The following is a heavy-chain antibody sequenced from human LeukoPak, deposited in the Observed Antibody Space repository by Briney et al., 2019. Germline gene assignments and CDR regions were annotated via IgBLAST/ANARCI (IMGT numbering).Heavy chain of an antibody. V-gene: IGHV4-31*03. CDR3: ARERAIPSEYFDY. Sequence: SQTLSLTCTVSGGSISSDGYFWSWIRLHPGKGLEWIGYIYYSGSTYYNPSLNSRVTISVDTSKNQFSLRLTSVTAADTAVYYCARERAIPSEYFDYWGQGTLVTVSS. CDR2: IYYSGST. J-gene: IGHJ4*02. CDR1: GGSISSDGYF.